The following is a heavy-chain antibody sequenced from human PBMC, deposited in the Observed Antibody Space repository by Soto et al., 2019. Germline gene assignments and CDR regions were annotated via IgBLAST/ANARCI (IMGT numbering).Heavy chain of an antibody. D-gene: IGHD3-10*01. CDR1: GFSLSIYV. CDR2: ISYDGSEI. CDR3: ARDSGYGSASSVNHYFDY. V-gene: IGHV3-30*03. J-gene: IGHJ4*02. Sequence: GGSLRLSCVVSGFSLSIYVMSWVRQAPGKGLEWVAVISYDGSEIQYADSAKGRFTISRDNAENSLYLQMRSLRDGDTAVYYCARDSGYGSASSVNHYFDYWGQGSLVTVSS.